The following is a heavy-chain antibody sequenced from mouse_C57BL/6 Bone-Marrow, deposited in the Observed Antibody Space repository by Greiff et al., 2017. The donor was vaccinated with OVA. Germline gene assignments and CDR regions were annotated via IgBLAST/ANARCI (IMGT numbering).Heavy chain of an antibody. J-gene: IGHJ3*01. CDR2: INPGSGGT. V-gene: IGHV1-54*01. CDR3: ALYDYAWFAY. D-gene: IGHD2-4*01. Sequence: QVQLQQSGAELVRPGTSVKVSCKASGYAFTNYLIEWVKQRPGQGLEWIGVINPGSGGTNYNEKFKGKATLTADKSSSTAYMQLSSLTSEDSSVYFCALYDYAWFAYWGQGTLVTVSA. CDR1: GYAFTNYL.